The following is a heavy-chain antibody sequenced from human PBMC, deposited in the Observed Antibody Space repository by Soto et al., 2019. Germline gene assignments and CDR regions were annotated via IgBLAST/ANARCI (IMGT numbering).Heavy chain of an antibody. J-gene: IGHJ6*02. CDR3: ARLYCSSTSCLPAYYYYGMDV. CDR1: GGSISSSSYY. D-gene: IGHD2-2*01. Sequence: SETLSLTCTVSGGSISSSSYYWGWIRQPPGKGLEWIGSIYYSGSTYYNPSLKSRVTISVDTSKNQFSLKLSSVTAADTAVYYCARLYCSSTSCLPAYYYYGMDVWGQGTTVTVSS. V-gene: IGHV4-39*01. CDR2: IYYSGST.